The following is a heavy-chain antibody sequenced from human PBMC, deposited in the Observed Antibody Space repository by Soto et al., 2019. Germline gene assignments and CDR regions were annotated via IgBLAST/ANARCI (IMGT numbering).Heavy chain of an antibody. J-gene: IGHJ1*01. CDR3: VRKAGASYMPAEYFQH. CDR1: GFSFSTYR. Sequence: EVQLVESGGGLVQPGGSLRLSCAASGFSFSTYRMHWVRQSPGKGLVWVSRIDHDGRSTSYADSVKGRFTISRDTAKNTLYLKMNSLTVEDTAVYYCVRKAGASYMPAEYFQHWGQGTLVTVSS. CDR2: IDHDGRST. V-gene: IGHV3-74*01. D-gene: IGHD2-2*01.